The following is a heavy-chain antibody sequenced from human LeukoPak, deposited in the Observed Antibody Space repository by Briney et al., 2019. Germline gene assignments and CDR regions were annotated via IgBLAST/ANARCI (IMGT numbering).Heavy chain of an antibody. CDR1: GFTFKNAL. J-gene: IGHJ3*01. CDR3: ARAVGPFDF. Sequence: GGSLRLSCVASGFTFKNALMIWVRQAPGKGLDWVAVIWYDGSNKYYGDSVKGRFTVSRDNSRNTLYLQMNSLRAEDTAVYYCARAVGPFDFWGQGTMVTVSS. CDR2: IWYDGSNK. V-gene: IGHV3-33*08.